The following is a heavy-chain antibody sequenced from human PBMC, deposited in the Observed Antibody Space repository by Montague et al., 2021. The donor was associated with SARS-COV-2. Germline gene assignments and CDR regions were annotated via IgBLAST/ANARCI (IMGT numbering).Heavy chain of an antibody. CDR1: GGSFRSGSFY. CDR3: ARDYRDYSDYYDLDV. CDR2: IYNSGST. Sequence: TLSLTCTVSGGSFRSGSFYWSWIRQPAGKGLEWIGLIYNSGSTIYNPSLKSRVTISVHTSKKQLSLKVSSVTAADTAVYYCARDYRDYSDYYDLDVWGQGTTVTVSS. V-gene: IGHV4-61*02. J-gene: IGHJ6*02. D-gene: IGHD3-16*01.